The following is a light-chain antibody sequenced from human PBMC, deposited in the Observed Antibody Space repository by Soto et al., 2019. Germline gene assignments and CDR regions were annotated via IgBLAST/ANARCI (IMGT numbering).Light chain of an antibody. J-gene: IGKJ1*01. Sequence: DIQMTQSPSTLSASVGDRVTITCRASQSISSWLAWYQQKPGKAPKLLIYDVSSLESGVPSRFSGSGSGTEFSLTISSLQPDDFATYYCQQYNSYPWTFGQGTKVEIE. CDR2: DVS. V-gene: IGKV1-5*01. CDR3: QQYNSYPWT. CDR1: QSISSW.